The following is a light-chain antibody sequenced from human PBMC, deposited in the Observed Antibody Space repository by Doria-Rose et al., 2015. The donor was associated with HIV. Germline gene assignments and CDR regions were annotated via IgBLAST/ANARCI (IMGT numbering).Light chain of an antibody. Sequence: VLTQSPSASGSPGQSVAISCTGTSSDVGGYNRVSWYQQHPGKAPKLMIYEVSQRPSGVPDRFSGSKSGNTASLTVSGLQADDEADYYCSSYEDNRWVFGGGTKLTVL. J-gene: IGLJ3*02. CDR1: SSDVGGYNR. V-gene: IGLV2-8*01. CDR2: EVS. CDR3: SSYEDNRWV.